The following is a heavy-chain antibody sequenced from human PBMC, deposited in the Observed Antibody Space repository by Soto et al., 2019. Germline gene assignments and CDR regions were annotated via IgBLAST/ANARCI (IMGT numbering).Heavy chain of an antibody. CDR2: IIPIFGTA. Sequence: QVQMVQSGAEVKKPGSSVKVSCKASGGTFSSYAISWVRQAPGQGLEWMGGIIPIFGTANYAQKFQGRVTITAEESRSTAYMELSSLRSEDTAVYYCAIVGATRGAFDIWGQGTMVTVSS. CDR1: GGTFSSYA. V-gene: IGHV1-69*01. CDR3: AIVGATRGAFDI. J-gene: IGHJ3*02. D-gene: IGHD1-26*01.